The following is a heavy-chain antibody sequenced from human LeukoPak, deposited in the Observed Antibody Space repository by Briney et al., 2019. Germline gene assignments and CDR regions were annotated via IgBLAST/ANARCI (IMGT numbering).Heavy chain of an antibody. CDR1: GFTFSSYG. V-gene: IGHV3-33*01. CDR3: ARSLRDSSGYYYDY. Sequence: PGRSLRLSCAASGFTFSSYGMHWVRQAPGKGLDWVAVIWYDGTTKYYADSVKGRFTISRDNSRNTLYLQMNSLRAEDTAVYYCARSLRDSSGYYYDYWGQGTLVTVSP. J-gene: IGHJ4*02. D-gene: IGHD3-22*01. CDR2: IWYDGTTK.